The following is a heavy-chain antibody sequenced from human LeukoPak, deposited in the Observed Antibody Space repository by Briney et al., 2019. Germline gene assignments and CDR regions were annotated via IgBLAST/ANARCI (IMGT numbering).Heavy chain of an antibody. CDR1: GFTFSNFG. Sequence: PGGSLRLSCAASGFTFSNFGMHWVRQAPGKGLEWVAVIYNDGSNQYYADSVRGRFTISRDNSKNTLYLQMSSLRAEDTAVYYCARVTDGQGWFDPWGQGTLVTVSS. CDR3: ARVTDGQGWFDP. CDR2: IYNDGSNQ. V-gene: IGHV3-33*01. J-gene: IGHJ5*02.